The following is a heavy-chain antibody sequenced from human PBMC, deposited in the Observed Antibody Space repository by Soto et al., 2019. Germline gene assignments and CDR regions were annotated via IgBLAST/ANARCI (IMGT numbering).Heavy chain of an antibody. V-gene: IGHV2-70*01. Sequence: GSGSYAGEPTQTLTLTCTFSGFSLSTSGMCVSWIRQPPGKALEWLALIDWDDDKYYSTSLKTRLTISKDTSKNQVVLTMTNMDPVDTATYYCARARSGYYMRTKYYYYYGMDVWGQGTTVTVSS. D-gene: IGHD3-3*01. J-gene: IGHJ6*02. CDR1: GFSLSTSGMC. CDR2: IDWDDDK. CDR3: ARARSGYYMRTKYYYYYGMDV.